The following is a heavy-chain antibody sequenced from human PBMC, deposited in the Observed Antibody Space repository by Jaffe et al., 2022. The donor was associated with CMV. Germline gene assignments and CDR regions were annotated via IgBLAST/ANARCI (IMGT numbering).Heavy chain of an antibody. CDR2: IQQDGGQK. Sequence: EVQLVESGGGLVQPGESLRLSCAASPLSISDYWMSWVRQAPGKGLEWVANIQQDGGQKYYVHSVQGRFTISRDNAESSLYLQMNSLRVEDTAVYYCVRGSHSSSSGFDSWGQGTLVTVSS. CDR3: VRGSHSSSSGFDS. CDR1: PLSISDYW. J-gene: IGHJ4*02. D-gene: IGHD6-6*01. V-gene: IGHV3-7*01.